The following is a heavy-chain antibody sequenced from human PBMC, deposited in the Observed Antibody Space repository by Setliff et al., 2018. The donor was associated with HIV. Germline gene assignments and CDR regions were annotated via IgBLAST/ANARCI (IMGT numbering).Heavy chain of an antibody. D-gene: IGHD1-7*01. CDR3: ARSTVGAGTTFP. V-gene: IGHV4-59*01. Sequence: SETLSLTCAVYGGSFSGYYWTWIRQPPGKGLEWIGYISHTGNTDSNPSLKSRVTISVDTSKNEFSLRLRSVTVADTATYYCARSTVGAGTTFPWGRGTLVTVSS. CDR2: ISHTGNT. CDR1: GGSFSGYY. J-gene: IGHJ4*02.